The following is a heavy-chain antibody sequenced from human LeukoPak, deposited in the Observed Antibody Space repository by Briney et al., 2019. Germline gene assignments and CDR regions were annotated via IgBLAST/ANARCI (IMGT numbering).Heavy chain of an antibody. Sequence: PSQTLSLTCTVSGGSISSGDYYWSWIRQPPGKGLEWIGYIYYSGSTYYIPSLKSRVTISVDTSKNQFSLKLSSVTAADTAVYYCARDKSAYGYAGWFNPWGQGTLVTVSS. CDR2: IYYSGST. CDR3: ARDKSAYGYAGWFNP. CDR1: GGSISSGDYY. J-gene: IGHJ5*02. D-gene: IGHD5-18*01. V-gene: IGHV4-30-4*01.